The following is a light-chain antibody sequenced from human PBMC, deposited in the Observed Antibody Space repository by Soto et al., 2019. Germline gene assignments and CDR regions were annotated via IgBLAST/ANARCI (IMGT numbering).Light chain of an antibody. CDR1: QTINNY. Sequence: DIQMTQSPSSLSASIGDSVTITCRTSQTINNYLNWYQQKPGRAPKLLISVASTLQGGVPSRFRGGGSGTDFTLTITGLQPEDSATYYCQQSYSTLFAFGCGTKVDVK. CDR2: VAS. V-gene: IGKV1-39*01. J-gene: IGKJ3*01. CDR3: QQSYSTLFA.